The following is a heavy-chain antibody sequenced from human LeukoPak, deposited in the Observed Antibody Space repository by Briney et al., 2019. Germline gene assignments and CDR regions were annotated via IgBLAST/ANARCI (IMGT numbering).Heavy chain of an antibody. Sequence: GASVKVSCKASGGTFSSYAISWVRQAPGQGLEWMGGIIPIFGTANYAQKFQGRVTITADESTSTAYMELSSLRSEDTAVYYCARENISDLAVFGYWGQGTLVTVSS. CDR1: GGTFSSYA. V-gene: IGHV1-69*13. CDR2: IIPIFGTA. D-gene: IGHD1-14*01. J-gene: IGHJ4*02. CDR3: ARENISDLAVFGY.